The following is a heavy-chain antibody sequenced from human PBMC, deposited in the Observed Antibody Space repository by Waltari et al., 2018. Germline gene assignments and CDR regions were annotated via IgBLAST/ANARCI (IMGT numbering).Heavy chain of an antibody. CDR3: AKVWKNYRTDY. J-gene: IGHJ4*02. CDR2: IYYSGNT. Sequence: QLQLQESGPGLVKPSGPLSLTCTVPSGPIGRSGYYWGWIRQPPGKGLEWMGGIYYSGNTYYNPSLKNRVTISVDTSKNQFSLKVTSVTAADTAVYYCAKVWKNYRTDYWGQGTLVTVSS. CDR1: SGPIGRSGYY. D-gene: IGHD1-7*01. V-gene: IGHV4-39*07.